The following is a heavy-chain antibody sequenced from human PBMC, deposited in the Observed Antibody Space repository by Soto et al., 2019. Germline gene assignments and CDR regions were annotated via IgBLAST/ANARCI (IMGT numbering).Heavy chain of an antibody. CDR1: GFTFINYV. J-gene: IGHJ4*02. V-gene: IGHV3-23*01. CDR3: AKYFAAGSYYHFDS. CDR2: ISGDGGTT. Sequence: EVQVLESGGGLVPPGGSLRLSCTASGFTFINYVMTWVRQAPGKGLEWVSSISGDGGTTFYADSVRGRFTISRDNSRNTVSLEVISLRAEDTALYFCAKYFAAGSYYHFDSWGQGTLGTVSS. D-gene: IGHD3-10*01.